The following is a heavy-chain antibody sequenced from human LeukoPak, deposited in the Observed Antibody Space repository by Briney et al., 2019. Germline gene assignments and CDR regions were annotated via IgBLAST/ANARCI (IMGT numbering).Heavy chain of an antibody. J-gene: IGHJ4*02. Sequence: ASVKVSCKASGGTFSSYAISWVRQAPGQGLEWMGWISAYNGNTNYAQKLQGRVTMTTDTSTSTAYMELRSLKSDDTAVYYCARARIIAARPPPHFDYWGQGTLVTVSS. D-gene: IGHD6-6*01. CDR2: ISAYNGNT. CDR3: ARARIIAARPPPHFDY. V-gene: IGHV1-18*01. CDR1: GGTFSSYA.